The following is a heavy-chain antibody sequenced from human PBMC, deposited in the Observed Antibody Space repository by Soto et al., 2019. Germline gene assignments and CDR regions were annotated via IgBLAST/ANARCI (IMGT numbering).Heavy chain of an antibody. CDR2: FDPEDGET. V-gene: IGHV1-24*01. Sequence: ASVKVSCKVSGYTLTELSMHWVRQAPGKGLEWMGGFDPEDGETIYAQKFQGRVTMTEDTSTDTAYMELSSLRSEDTAVYYCARVTPYYDYIWGSYRYYYFDYWGQGNLVTVSS. D-gene: IGHD3-16*02. J-gene: IGHJ4*02. CDR1: GYTLTELS. CDR3: ARVTPYYDYIWGSYRYYYFDY.